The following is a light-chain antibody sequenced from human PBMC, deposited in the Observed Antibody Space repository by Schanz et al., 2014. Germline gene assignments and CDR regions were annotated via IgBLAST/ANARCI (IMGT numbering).Light chain of an antibody. J-gene: IGLJ1*01. CDR1: SSDVGNYNY. Sequence: QSALTQPASVSGSPGQSITISCTGTSSDVGNYNYVSWYQQHPGKAPKLMIYDVSSRPSGVSNRFSGSKSGNTASLTISGLQAEDEADYYCSSYADSSTLFGPGTKLTVL. CDR2: DVS. V-gene: IGLV2-14*01. CDR3: SSYADSSTL.